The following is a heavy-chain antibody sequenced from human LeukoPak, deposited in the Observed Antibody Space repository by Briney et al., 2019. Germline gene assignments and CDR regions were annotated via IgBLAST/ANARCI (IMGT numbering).Heavy chain of an antibody. V-gene: IGHV3-21*01. CDR2: ITNSGSHI. J-gene: IGHJ6*04. D-gene: IGHD3-10*02. Sequence: GGSLRLSCVVSGFTFSSYSMNWVRQAPGKGLEWVASITNSGSHIYYAKSVKGRFTISRDNAKNSLYLQMSSLSAEDTAVYYCAELGITMIGGVWGKGTTVTISS. CDR1: GFTFSSYS. CDR3: AELGITMIGGV.